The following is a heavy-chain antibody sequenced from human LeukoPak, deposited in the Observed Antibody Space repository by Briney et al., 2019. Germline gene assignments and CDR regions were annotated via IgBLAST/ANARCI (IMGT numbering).Heavy chain of an antibody. CDR2: MYYSGTT. CDR1: GSSINIYS. D-gene: IGHD2-2*02. Sequence: SETLSLTCTVSGSSINIYSWNWIRQSPEKGLEWIAYMYYSGTTNYNPSLENRAAISLDLSRHQFSLRLRSVTAADTAVYYCARSVMYCSSTSCYTDFDYWGQGTLVTVSS. CDR3: ARSVMYCSSTSCYTDFDY. J-gene: IGHJ4*02. V-gene: IGHV4-59*12.